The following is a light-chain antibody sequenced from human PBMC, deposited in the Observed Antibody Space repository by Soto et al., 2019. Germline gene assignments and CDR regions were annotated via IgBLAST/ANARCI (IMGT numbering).Light chain of an antibody. CDR1: GSNIGGNT. CDR2: GTN. J-gene: IGLJ2*01. CDR3: AAWDDSLKGPV. V-gene: IGLV1-44*01. Sequence: QSVLTQPPSASGTPGQRVTISCSGSGSNIGGNTVNWYQQLPGAAPKLLIYGTNQRPSGVPDRFSGSKSGTAAFLAISGLQSEEEADYYCAAWDDSLKGPVFGGGTKLTVL.